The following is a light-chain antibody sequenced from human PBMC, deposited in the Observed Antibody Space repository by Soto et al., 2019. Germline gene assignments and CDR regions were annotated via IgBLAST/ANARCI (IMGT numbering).Light chain of an antibody. CDR1: QSVSSD. CDR3: QQYNKWPPIT. CDR2: GAS. J-gene: IGKJ5*01. V-gene: IGKV3-15*01. Sequence: EIVMTQSPATPSVSLGERATLSCRASQSVSSDLAWYQQKPGQAPRLLISGASTRATGIPARFSGSGSGTEFTLTISSLQSEDFAVYYCQQYNKWPPITFGQGTRLEIK.